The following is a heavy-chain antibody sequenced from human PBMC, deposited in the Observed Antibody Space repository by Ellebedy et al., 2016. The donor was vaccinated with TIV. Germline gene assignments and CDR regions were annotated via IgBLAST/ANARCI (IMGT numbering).Heavy chain of an antibody. CDR1: GYTFTTYA. Sequence: GESLKISXKSSGYTFTTYAIAWVRQMPGKGLEWMGIIYPADSDTIYSPSFQGQVTISVDKSINTAYLQWNSLKASDTAMYYCASRGYTYGYHLDYWGQGTLVTVSS. J-gene: IGHJ4*02. CDR2: IYPADSDT. CDR3: ASRGYTYGYHLDY. D-gene: IGHD5-18*01. V-gene: IGHV5-51*01.